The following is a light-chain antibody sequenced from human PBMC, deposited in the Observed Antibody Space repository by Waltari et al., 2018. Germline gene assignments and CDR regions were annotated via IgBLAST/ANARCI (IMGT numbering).Light chain of an antibody. CDR1: SGHSSNA. V-gene: IGLV4-69*01. CDR3: QTGGHGTWV. CDR2: VNSDGSH. J-gene: IGLJ3*02. Sequence: QLVLTQSPSASASLGASVKLTCTLSSGHSSNAIAWLQQQPENGPRYLMKVNSDGSHSKGDEIPDRFSGSSSGAERYLTISSLQSEDEADYYCQTGGHGTWVFGGGTKLTVL.